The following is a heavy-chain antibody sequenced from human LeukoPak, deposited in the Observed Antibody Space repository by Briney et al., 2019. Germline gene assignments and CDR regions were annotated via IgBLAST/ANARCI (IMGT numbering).Heavy chain of an antibody. CDR3: ARDYDILTGYFRGGFDY. D-gene: IGHD3-9*01. CDR1: GFTFSDYY. CDR2: ITSSSSDT. J-gene: IGHJ4*02. V-gene: IGHV3-11*05. Sequence: GGSLRLSCAASGFTFSDYYMSWLRQAPGKRLEWISYITSSSSDTNYADSVKGRFTISRDNAKKSLYLQMNSLRAEDTAVYYCARDYDILTGYFRGGFDYWGQGTLVSVSS.